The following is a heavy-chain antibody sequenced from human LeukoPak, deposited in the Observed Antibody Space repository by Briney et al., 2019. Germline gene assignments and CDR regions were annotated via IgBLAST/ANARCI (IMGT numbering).Heavy chain of an antibody. J-gene: IGHJ4*02. Sequence: ASVKVSCKASGYTFTGYYMHWVRQAPGQGLEWMGWINPNSGGTNYAQKFQGWVTMTRDTSISTAYMELSSLRSEDTAVYYCARGDYDFWSGYYWFDYWGQGTLVTVSS. CDR3: ARGDYDFWSGYYWFDY. V-gene: IGHV1-2*04. D-gene: IGHD3-3*01. CDR1: GYTFTGYY. CDR2: INPNSGGT.